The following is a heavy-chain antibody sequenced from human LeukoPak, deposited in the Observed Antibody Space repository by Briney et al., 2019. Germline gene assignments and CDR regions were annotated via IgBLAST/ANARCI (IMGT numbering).Heavy chain of an antibody. D-gene: IGHD2-8*02. Sequence: PSETLSLTXTVSGGSISSSSYYWGWIRQPPGKGLEWIGSIYYSGSTYYNPSLKSRVTISVDTSKNQFSLKLSSVTAADTAVYYCTGRLMVSSPSFDYWGQGTLVTVSS. V-gene: IGHV4-39*01. CDR3: TGRLMVSSPSFDY. CDR1: GGSISSSSYY. CDR2: IYYSGST. J-gene: IGHJ4*02.